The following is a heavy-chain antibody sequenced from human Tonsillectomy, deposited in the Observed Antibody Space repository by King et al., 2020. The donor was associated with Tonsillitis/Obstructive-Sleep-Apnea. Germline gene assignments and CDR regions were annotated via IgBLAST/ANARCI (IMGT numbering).Heavy chain of an antibody. CDR1: GFTFSNYW. J-gene: IGHJ3*02. D-gene: IGHD3-16*01. V-gene: IGHV3-7*03. CDR2: IKPIGTEK. Sequence: EVQLVESGGRLVQPGGSLRLSCAASGFTFSNYWMTWVRQAPGKGLEWVANIKPIGTEKHYADSVLGRFTISRDNAKNSLYLQMNRLRDGDTAVYFCAGDSSYHEGDIYYDNFDMWGQGTVVTVSS. CDR3: AGDSSYHEGDIYYDNFDM.